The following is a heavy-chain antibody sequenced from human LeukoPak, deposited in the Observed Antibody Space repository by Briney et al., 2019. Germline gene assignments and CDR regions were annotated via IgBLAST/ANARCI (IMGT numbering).Heavy chain of an antibody. J-gene: IGHJ4*02. CDR1: GYTFTGYY. D-gene: IGHD5-18*01. V-gene: IGHV1-2*02. CDR2: INPNSGGT. Sequence: ASVKVSCKASGYTFTGYYMHWVRQAPGQGLEWMGWINPNSGGTNYAQKFQGRVTMTRDTSISTAYMELSGLRSDDTAVYYCARTRKMIQLWEPTPADSGYWGQGTLVTVSS. CDR3: ARTRKMIQLWEPTPADSGY.